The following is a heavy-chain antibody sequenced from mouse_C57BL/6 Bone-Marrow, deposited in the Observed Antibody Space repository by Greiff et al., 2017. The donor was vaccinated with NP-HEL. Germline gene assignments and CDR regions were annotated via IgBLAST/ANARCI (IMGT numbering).Heavy chain of an antibody. D-gene: IGHD1-1*01. Sequence: VQLQQPGAELVKPGASVKLSCKASGYTFTSYWMHWVKQRPGQGLEWIGMIHPSSGCTNYNEKFKSKATLTVDKSSSTAYMQLSSLTSDDSAVYYCATTSHLYGSSPDFDGWGTGTTVTVSS. CDR2: IHPSSGCT. CDR3: ATTSHLYGSSPDFDG. J-gene: IGHJ1*03. V-gene: IGHV1-64*01. CDR1: GYTFTSYW.